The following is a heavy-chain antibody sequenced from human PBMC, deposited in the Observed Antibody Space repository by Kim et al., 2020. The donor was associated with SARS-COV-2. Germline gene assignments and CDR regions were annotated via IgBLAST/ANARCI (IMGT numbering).Heavy chain of an antibody. V-gene: IGHV4-34*01. CDR1: GGSFSGYY. CDR3: ARGCSSTSCRPFHRRGGYYGMDV. D-gene: IGHD2-2*01. J-gene: IGHJ6*02. CDR2: INHSGST. Sequence: SETLSLTCAVYGGSFSGYYWSWIRQPPGKGLEWIGEINHSGSTNYNPSLKSRVTISVDTSKNQFSLKLSSVTAADTAVYYCARGCSSTSCRPFHRRGGYYGMDVWGQGTTVTVSS.